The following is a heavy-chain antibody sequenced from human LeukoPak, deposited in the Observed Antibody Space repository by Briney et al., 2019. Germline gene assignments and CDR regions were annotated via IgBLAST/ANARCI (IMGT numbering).Heavy chain of an antibody. Sequence: GGSLRLSCAASGFTFSSSAMSWVRQAPGKGLEWVSAISGSGGSTYYADSVKGRFTISRHNSNNTLCLQMYSLRAEDTAASYSAKLVARSVLLNWFDPWGQGTLLTVSS. CDR1: GFTFSSSA. CDR3: AKLVARSVLLNWFDP. V-gene: IGHV3-23*01. J-gene: IGHJ5*02. D-gene: IGHD2/OR15-2a*01. CDR2: ISGSGGST.